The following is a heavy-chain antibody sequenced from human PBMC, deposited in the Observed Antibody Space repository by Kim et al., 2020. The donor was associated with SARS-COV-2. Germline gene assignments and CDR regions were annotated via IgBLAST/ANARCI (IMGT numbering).Heavy chain of an antibody. CDR3: ARARSSSWSP. CDR2: INHSGST. CDR1: GGSFSGYY. J-gene: IGHJ5*02. V-gene: IGHV4-34*01. Sequence: SETLSLTCAVYGGSFSGYYWSWIRQPPGKGLEWIGEINHSGSTNYNPPLKSRVTISIDTSKRHFSLKLSSVTAADTAVYYCARARSSSWSPWGQGTLVT. D-gene: IGHD6-13*01.